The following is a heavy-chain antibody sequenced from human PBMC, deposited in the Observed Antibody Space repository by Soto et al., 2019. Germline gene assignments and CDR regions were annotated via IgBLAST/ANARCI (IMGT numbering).Heavy chain of an antibody. V-gene: IGHV1-18*01. CDR2: ISAYNGNT. CDR3: ARSIAAAVDFDY. J-gene: IGHJ4*02. D-gene: IGHD6-13*01. Sequence: ASVKVSCKASGYTFTSYGISWVRQAPGQGLEWMGWISAYNGNTNYVQKLQGRVTMTTDTSTSTAYMELRSLRSDDTAVYYCARSIAAAVDFDYWGQGTLVTVSS. CDR1: GYTFTSYG.